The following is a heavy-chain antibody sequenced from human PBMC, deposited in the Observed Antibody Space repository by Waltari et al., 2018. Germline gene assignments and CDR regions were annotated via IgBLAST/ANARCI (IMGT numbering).Heavy chain of an antibody. CDR2: INHSGST. D-gene: IGHD6-19*01. CDR3: ARSILQWLAPFDY. Sequence: QVQLQQWGAGLLKPSETLSLTCAVYGGSFSGYYWSWIRQPPGKGLEWIGEINHSGSTNSNPSLKSRVTISVDTSKNQFALKLSSVTAADTAVYYCARSILQWLAPFDYWGQGTLVTVSS. V-gene: IGHV4-34*01. J-gene: IGHJ4*02. CDR1: GGSFSGYY.